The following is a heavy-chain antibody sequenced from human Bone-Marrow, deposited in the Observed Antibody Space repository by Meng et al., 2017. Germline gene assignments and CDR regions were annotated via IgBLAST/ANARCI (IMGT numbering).Heavy chain of an antibody. CDR2: MNPNSGNT. Sequence: ASVKVSCKASGYTFTSYDINWVRQATGQGLEWMGWMNPNSGNTGYAQKFQGRVTMTRNTSISTAYMELSSLRSEDTAVYYCARDPASTMVRDRDAFDIWGQGTMVTVSS. CDR1: GYTFTSYD. J-gene: IGHJ3*02. D-gene: IGHD3-10*01. CDR3: ARDPASTMVRDRDAFDI. V-gene: IGHV1-8*01.